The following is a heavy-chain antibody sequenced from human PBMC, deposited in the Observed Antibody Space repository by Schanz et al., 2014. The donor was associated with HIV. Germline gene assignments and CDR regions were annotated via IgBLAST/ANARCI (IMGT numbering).Heavy chain of an antibody. J-gene: IGHJ6*02. Sequence: EVQLLESGGGLVQPGGSLRLSCAASGFTFDDYIMSWVRQAPGKGLEWVSEITWNGAIIRYADSVKGRFTISRDNAKNSLYLQMNRLRTEDTALYYCAKDNGWPLASYYGMDVWGQGTTVTVSS. D-gene: IGHD6-19*01. CDR3: AKDNGWPLASYYGMDV. CDR2: ITWNGAII. CDR1: GFTFDDYI. V-gene: IGHV3-20*04.